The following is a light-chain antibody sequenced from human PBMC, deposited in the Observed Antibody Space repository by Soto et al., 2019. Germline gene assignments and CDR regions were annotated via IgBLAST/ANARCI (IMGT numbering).Light chain of an antibody. CDR1: QIVSSN. CDR3: QQYNNWPALT. J-gene: IGKJ4*01. V-gene: IGKV3D-15*01. CDR2: GAS. Sequence: EIVMAQSPATLSVSPGERATLSCRASQIVSSNLAWYQQKPGQAPRHLIYGASTRATGIPATFSGSGSGTEFTPTITSLQSEDFAVFYCQQYNNWPALTFGGGIKVEIK.